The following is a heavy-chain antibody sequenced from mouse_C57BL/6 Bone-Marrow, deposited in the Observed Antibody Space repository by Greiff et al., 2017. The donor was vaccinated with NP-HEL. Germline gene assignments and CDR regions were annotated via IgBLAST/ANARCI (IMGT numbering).Heavy chain of an antibody. CDR1: GYTFTSYW. J-gene: IGHJ3*01. Sequence: QVQLQQPGAELVKPGASVKMSCKASGYTFTSYWITWVKQRPGQGLEWIGDIYPGSGSTNYNEKFKSKATLTVDTSSSTAYMQLSSLTSEDSAVYCCARGGSGYPFFAYWGQGTLVTVSA. D-gene: IGHD3-2*02. V-gene: IGHV1-55*01. CDR2: IYPGSGST. CDR3: ARGGSGYPFFAY.